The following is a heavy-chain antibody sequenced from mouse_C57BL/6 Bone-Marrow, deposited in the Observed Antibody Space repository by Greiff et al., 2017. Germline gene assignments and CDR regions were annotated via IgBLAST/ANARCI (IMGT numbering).Heavy chain of an antibody. Sequence: EVQLQESGGGLVQSGRSLRLSCATSGFTFSDFYMEWVRQAPGKGLEWIAASRNKANDYTKEYSASVKGRFIVSRDTSQSILYLQMNALSAEDTAIYYCARDPYYGSSYWYFDVWGTGTTVTVSS. V-gene: IGHV7-1*01. J-gene: IGHJ1*03. CDR2: SRNKANDYTK. D-gene: IGHD1-1*01. CDR3: ARDPYYGSSYWYFDV. CDR1: GFTFSDFY.